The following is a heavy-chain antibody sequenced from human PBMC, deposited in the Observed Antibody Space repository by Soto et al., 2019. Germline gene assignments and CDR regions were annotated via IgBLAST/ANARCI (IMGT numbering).Heavy chain of an antibody. Sequence: GGSLRLSCAASGFTFSNYAMNWVRQAPGKGLECVSGISGSGGSAYYADSVQGRFTISRDNSKNTLYMQMNSLRDEDTAIYYCVREGSRWNSRGSFDFWGRGTMVTVSS. J-gene: IGHJ3*01. CDR1: GFTFSNYA. CDR3: VREGSRWNSRGSFDF. D-gene: IGHD6-19*01. V-gene: IGHV3-23*01. CDR2: ISGSGGSA.